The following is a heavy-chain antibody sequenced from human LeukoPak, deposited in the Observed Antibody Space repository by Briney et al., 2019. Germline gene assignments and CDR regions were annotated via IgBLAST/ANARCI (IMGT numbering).Heavy chain of an antibody. J-gene: IGHJ4*02. CDR2: ISAYNGPT. V-gene: IGHV1-18*01. Sequence: ASVKVSCKASGYTFTNYGITWVRQAPGQRLEWMGWISAYNGPTNYAQKLQGRVTMTTDTSTSTAYMELRSLTSDDTPVYYCARGGGGNWYVDNWGQGTLVTVSS. D-gene: IGHD1-1*01. CDR3: ARGGGGNWYVDN. CDR1: GYTFTNYG.